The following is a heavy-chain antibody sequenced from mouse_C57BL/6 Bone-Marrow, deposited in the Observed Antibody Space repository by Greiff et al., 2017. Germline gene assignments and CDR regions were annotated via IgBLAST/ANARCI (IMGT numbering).Heavy chain of an antibody. CDR3: GRSSSSGGYYFDY. Sequence: VQLQQSGAELVQPGASVKMSCKASGYTFTTYPIEWMKQNHGKSLEWIGNFHPYNDDTKYNEKFKGKATLTVEESSRTVYLELSRLTSDDSAVYYCGRSSSSGGYYFDYWGQGTTLTVSS. CDR2: FHPYNDDT. V-gene: IGHV1-47*01. CDR1: GYTFTTYP. J-gene: IGHJ2*01. D-gene: IGHD1-1*01.